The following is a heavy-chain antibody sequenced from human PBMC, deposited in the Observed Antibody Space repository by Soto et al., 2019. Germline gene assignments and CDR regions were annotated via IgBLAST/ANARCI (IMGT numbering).Heavy chain of an antibody. CDR3: ASRVRVKYYFDY. J-gene: IGHJ4*02. CDR1: GGSFSGYY. D-gene: IGHD3-10*01. V-gene: IGHV4-34*01. Sequence: QVQLQQWGAGLLKPSETLSLTCAVYGGSFSGYYWSWIRQPPGKGLEWIGEINHSGSTNYNPSLKSRVTISVDTSKNQFSLKLSSVTAAYTAVYYCASRVRVKYYFDYWGQGTLVTVSS. CDR2: INHSGST.